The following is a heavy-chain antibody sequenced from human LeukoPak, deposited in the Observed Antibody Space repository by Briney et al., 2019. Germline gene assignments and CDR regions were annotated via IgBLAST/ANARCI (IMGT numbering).Heavy chain of an antibody. V-gene: IGHV3-7*01. Sequence: PGGSLRLSCAASGFTFSSYWMSWVRQAPGKGLEWVANIKQDGSEKYYVDSVKGRFTISRDNAKNSLYLQMNSLRAEDTAVYYCAREADIAMVGDAFDIWGQGTMVTVSS. CDR3: AREADIAMVGDAFDI. J-gene: IGHJ3*02. D-gene: IGHD5-18*01. CDR1: GFTFSSYW. CDR2: IKQDGSEK.